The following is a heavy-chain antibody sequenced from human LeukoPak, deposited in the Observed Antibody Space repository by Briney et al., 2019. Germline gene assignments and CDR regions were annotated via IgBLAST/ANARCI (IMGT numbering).Heavy chain of an antibody. CDR3: ARVYSIYEVG. Sequence: PSETLSHTCTVSGYSISSGYYWGWIRQPPGKGQEWIGSIYHSGSTYYNPSLKSRVTISVDTSKNQFSLKLSSVTAADTAVYYCARVYSIYEVGWGQGTLVTVSS. J-gene: IGHJ4*02. V-gene: IGHV4-38-2*02. CDR2: IYHSGST. D-gene: IGHD4-11*01. CDR1: GYSISSGYY.